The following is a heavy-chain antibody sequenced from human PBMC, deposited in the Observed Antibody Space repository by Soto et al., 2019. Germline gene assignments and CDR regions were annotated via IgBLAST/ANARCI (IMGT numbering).Heavy chain of an antibody. CDR2: ISSTTNYI. V-gene: IGHV3-21*06. CDR1: GFTFTRYS. CDR3: ARESEDPPSNFDS. J-gene: IGHJ4*02. Sequence: EVQLVESGGGLVKPGGSLRLSCAASGFTFTRYSMNWVRQAPGKGLEWVSSISSTTNYIYYGDSMKGRFTISRDNAKNTLNLEMNSLRAEATGVYYWARESEDPPSNFDSGGQGTLVTVSS.